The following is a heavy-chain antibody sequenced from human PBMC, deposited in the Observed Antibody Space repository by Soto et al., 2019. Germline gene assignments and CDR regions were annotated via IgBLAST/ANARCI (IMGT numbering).Heavy chain of an antibody. CDR2: MNPNSGNT. Sequence: ASVKVSCKASGYSFTSYDINWVRQATGQGLEWMGWMNPNSGNTGYAQKFQGRVTMTRNTSISTAYMELSSLRSEDTAVYYCARGRLRYCSGGSCYLNYWGQGTLVTVSS. CDR3: ARGRLRYCSGGSCYLNY. V-gene: IGHV1-8*01. D-gene: IGHD2-15*01. J-gene: IGHJ4*02. CDR1: GYSFTSYD.